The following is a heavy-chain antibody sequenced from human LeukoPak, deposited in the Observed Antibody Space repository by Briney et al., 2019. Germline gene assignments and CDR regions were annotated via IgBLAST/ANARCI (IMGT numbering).Heavy chain of an antibody. J-gene: IGHJ4*02. Sequence: SETLSLTCAVSGYSIGSGYFWGWIRQPPGKGLEWIGNIYHSGSTDYNPSLKSRVTMSLDTSKNQFSLKLSSVTAADTAVYYCARDGITMVRGALDYWGQGTLVTVSS. CDR2: IYHSGST. CDR3: ARDGITMVRGALDY. D-gene: IGHD3-10*01. V-gene: IGHV4-38-2*02. CDR1: GYSIGSGYF.